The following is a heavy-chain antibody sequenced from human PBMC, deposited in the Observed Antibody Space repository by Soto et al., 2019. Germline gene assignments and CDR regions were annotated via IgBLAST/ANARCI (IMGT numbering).Heavy chain of an antibody. CDR3: ARESHDILTGPPWVWYFDL. V-gene: IGHV4-34*01. CDR2: INDRGSI. CDR1: GGSFSGYY. D-gene: IGHD3-9*01. Sequence: QVQLQQWGAGPLRPLETLSLTCGVSGGSFSGYYWAWIRQSPGKGLEWIGEINDRGSINYNPSMTSRVSISVDTSKNHYSLNVRSVTAADAAVYYCARESHDILTGPPWVWYFDLWGRGTVVTVSS. J-gene: IGHJ2*01.